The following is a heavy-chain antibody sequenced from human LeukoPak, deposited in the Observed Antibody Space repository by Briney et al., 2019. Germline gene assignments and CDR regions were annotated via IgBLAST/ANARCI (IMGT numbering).Heavy chain of an antibody. D-gene: IGHD1-26*01. Sequence: PGGSLRLSCAASGFTFSSYGMHWVRQAPSKGLEWVAVISYDGSNKYYADSVKGRFTISRDNSKITLYLQMNSLRAEDTAVYYCAKELLGAFDIWGQGTMVTVSS. CDR3: AKELLGAFDI. J-gene: IGHJ3*02. V-gene: IGHV3-30*18. CDR1: GFTFSSYG. CDR2: ISYDGSNK.